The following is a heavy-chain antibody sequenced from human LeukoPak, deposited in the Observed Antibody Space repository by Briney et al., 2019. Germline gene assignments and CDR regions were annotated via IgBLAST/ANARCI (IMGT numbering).Heavy chain of an antibody. CDR1: GYTFTGYY. CDR3: ARGPPNHDYYDILTGYLHY. J-gene: IGHJ4*02. CDR2: INPNSGGT. Sequence: ASVKVSCKASGYTFTGYYMHWVRQAPGQGLEWMGWINPNSGGTNYAQKFQGRVTMTRDTSISTAYMELSSLRSEDTAVYYCARGPPNHDYYDILTGYLHYWGQGTLVTVSS. V-gene: IGHV1-2*02. D-gene: IGHD3-9*01.